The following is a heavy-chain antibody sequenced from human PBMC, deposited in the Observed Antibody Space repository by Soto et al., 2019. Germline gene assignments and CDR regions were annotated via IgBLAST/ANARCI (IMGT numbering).Heavy chain of an antibody. Sequence: PSETLSLTCTVSGGSISSGDYYWSWIRQHPGKGLEWIGYIYSSGVTYYDPSLKSRVTMSVDMSRNQFSLRLSSVTAADTALYYCATKPNGLYYFDYWGQGALVTVSS. V-gene: IGHV4-31*03. J-gene: IGHJ4*02. CDR3: ATKPNGLYYFDY. CDR1: GGSISSGDYY. CDR2: IYSSGVT. D-gene: IGHD2-8*01.